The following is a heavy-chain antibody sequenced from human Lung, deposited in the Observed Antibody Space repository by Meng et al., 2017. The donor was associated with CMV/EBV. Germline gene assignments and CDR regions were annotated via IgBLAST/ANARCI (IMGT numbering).Heavy chain of an antibody. CDR1: GDTFSTYT. D-gene: IGHD2-2*01. CDR2: IITILGLA. J-gene: IGHJ6*02. Sequence: SVXVSXXASGDTFSTYTINWVRQAPGQGLEWMGRIITILGLANSAQKFQGRVALTEDRSTSTAYMELSSLRSEDTAVYYCGRIVLTTYCRSTSCPHWYYYGFDVWGQGTTVXVSS. CDR3: GRIVLTTYCRSTSCPHWYYYGFDV. V-gene: IGHV1-69*02.